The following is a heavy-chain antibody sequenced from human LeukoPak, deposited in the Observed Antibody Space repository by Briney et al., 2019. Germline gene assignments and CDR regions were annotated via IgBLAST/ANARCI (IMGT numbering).Heavy chain of an antibody. Sequence: GGSLRLSCAASEFTFSSYWMHWVRQAPGKGLVWVSRINSDGSSTGYADSVKGRFTISRDNTKNTLYLQMNSLRAEDTALYYCARDPGEDSRGYWGQGTLVTVPS. J-gene: IGHJ4*02. CDR1: EFTFSSYW. D-gene: IGHD6-13*01. V-gene: IGHV3-74*01. CDR3: ARDPGEDSRGY. CDR2: INSDGSST.